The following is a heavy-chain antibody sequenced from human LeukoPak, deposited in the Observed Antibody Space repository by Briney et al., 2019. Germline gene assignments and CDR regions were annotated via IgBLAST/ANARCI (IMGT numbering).Heavy chain of an antibody. Sequence: ASVKVSCKASGYTFTGYYMHWVGQAPGQGLEWMGWINPDTGATDIAQKFQGRVTMTRDTSISAAYMELSRLRSDDSAVYYCTRDHCSYINCYEDYYYGMDVWGQGTTVTVSS. CDR2: INPDTGAT. CDR1: GYTFTGYY. D-gene: IGHD2-2*01. CDR3: TRDHCSYINCYEDYYYGMDV. V-gene: IGHV1-2*02. J-gene: IGHJ6*02.